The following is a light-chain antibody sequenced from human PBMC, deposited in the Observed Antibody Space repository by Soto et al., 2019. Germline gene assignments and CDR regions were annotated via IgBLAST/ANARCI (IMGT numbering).Light chain of an antibody. CDR3: QQRNMWPIT. CDR2: AAS. Sequence: IQVTQTPSSLSPSVGDRFTTTCRASQAISSHLAWYQQKPGKAPKLLIYAASSLQSGVPSRFSGSGSGTDFTHTISSLEPEDSAVYYCQQRNMWPITFGQGTRLEIK. CDR1: QAISSH. V-gene: IGKV1-39*01. J-gene: IGKJ5*01.